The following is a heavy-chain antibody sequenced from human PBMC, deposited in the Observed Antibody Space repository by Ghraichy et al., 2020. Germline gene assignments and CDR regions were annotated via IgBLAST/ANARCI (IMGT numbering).Heavy chain of an antibody. V-gene: IGHV4-34*01. CDR3: ARGSTADDY. CDR1: GGSFSGYY. J-gene: IGHJ4*02. Sequence: SETLSLTCAVYGGSFSGYYWSWIRQPPGKGLEWIGEINHSGSTNYNPSLKSRVTISVDTSKNQFSLKLSSVTAADTAVYYCARGSTADDYWGQGTLVTVSS. D-gene: IGHD1-26*01. CDR2: INHSGST.